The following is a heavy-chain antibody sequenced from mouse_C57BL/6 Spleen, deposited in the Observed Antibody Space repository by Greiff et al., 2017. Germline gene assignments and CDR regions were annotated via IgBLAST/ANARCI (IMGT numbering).Heavy chain of an antibody. V-gene: IGHV1-53*01. D-gene: IGHD1-1*01. CDR2: INPSNGGT. CDR3: ARAENYYGSSYYFDV. J-gene: IGHJ1*03. CDR1: GYTFTSYW. Sequence: QVQLKQPGTELVKPGASVKLSCKASGYTFTSYWMHWVKQRPGQGLEWIGNINPSNGGTNYNEKFKSKATLTVGKSSSTAYMQLSSLTSEDSAVYYCARAENYYGSSYYFDVWGTGTTVTVSS.